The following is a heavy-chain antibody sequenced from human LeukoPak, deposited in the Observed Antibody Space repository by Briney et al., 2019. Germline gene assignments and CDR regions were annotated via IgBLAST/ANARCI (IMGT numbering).Heavy chain of an antibody. V-gene: IGHV4-39*01. D-gene: IGHD6-19*01. CDR1: GGSISSTTDY. CDR2: IYYSGST. J-gene: IGHJ4*02. CDR3: ASPRPSSYSSGWYPYGY. Sequence: PSETLSLTCTVSGGSISSTTDYWGWIRQPPGKGLEWIGSIYYSGSTYYNPSLKSRVTISVDTSKNQFSLKLSSVTAADTAVYYCASPRPSSYSSGWYPYGYWGQGTLVTVSS.